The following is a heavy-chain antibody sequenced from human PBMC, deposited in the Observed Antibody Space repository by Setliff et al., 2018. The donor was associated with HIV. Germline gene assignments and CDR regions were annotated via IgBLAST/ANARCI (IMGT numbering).Heavy chain of an antibody. CDR3: ARDLYSSGWPNWFDP. V-gene: IGHV1-2*02. D-gene: IGHD6-19*01. Sequence: ASVKVSCKASGYTFTGHDLHWVRQAPGQGLEWMGWINHNSGGGNYAQKFQGRVTMTRDTSISTAYMELSRLRSDDTAVYFCARDLYSSGWPNWFDPWGQGTLVTVSS. J-gene: IGHJ5*02. CDR2: INHNSGGG. CDR1: GYTFTGHD.